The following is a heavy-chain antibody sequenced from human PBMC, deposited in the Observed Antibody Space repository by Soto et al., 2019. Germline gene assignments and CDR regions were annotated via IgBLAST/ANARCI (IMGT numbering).Heavy chain of an antibody. V-gene: IGHV4-4*07. J-gene: IGHJ5*02. D-gene: IGHD1-1*01. CDR1: GASISGFY. CDR3: VRDGKKTLRDWFDP. Sequence: XETLSLTCTVSGASISGFYWSWIRKSAGKGLEWIGRIYATGTTDYNPSLKSRVMMSVDTSKKQFSLKLRSVTAADTAVYYCVRDGKKTLRDWFDPWGQGISVTVSS. CDR2: IYATGTT.